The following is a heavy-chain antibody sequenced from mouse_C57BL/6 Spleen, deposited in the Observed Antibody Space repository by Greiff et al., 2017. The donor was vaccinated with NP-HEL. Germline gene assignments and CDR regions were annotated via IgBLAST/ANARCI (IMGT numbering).Heavy chain of an antibody. J-gene: IGHJ4*01. CDR3: AIITTVVAPNYYAMDY. CDR1: GYSFSSSW. D-gene: IGHD1-1*01. Sequence: QVQLKQSGPELVKPGASVKISCKASGYSFSSSWMNWVKQRPGKGLEWIGRIYPGDGDTNYNGKFKGKATLTADKSSSTAYMQLSSLTSEDSAVYFCAIITTVVAPNYYAMDYWGQGTSVTVSS. CDR2: IYPGDGDT. V-gene: IGHV1-82*01.